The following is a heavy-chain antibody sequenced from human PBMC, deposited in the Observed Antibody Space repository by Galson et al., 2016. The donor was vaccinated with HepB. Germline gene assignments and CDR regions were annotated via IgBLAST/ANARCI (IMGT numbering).Heavy chain of an antibody. D-gene: IGHD3-16*02. CDR2: VSPNSSNT. CDR3: ARNIIINFGGLVVIPGFFDY. CDR1: GYTFFHYG. Sequence: SVKVSCKASGYTFFHYGIIWVRQAPGQGLEYMGWVSPNSSNTNHAQHFRGRVTVTTDTATRTAFLELRSLRSDDTAVYYCARNIIINFGGLVVIPGFFDYCGQGTLVTVSS. J-gene: IGHJ4*02. V-gene: IGHV1-18*01.